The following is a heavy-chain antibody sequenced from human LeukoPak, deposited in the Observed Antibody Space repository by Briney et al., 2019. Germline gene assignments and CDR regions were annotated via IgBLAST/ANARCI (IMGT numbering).Heavy chain of an antibody. CDR1: GGSISSYY. D-gene: IGHD2-2*01. J-gene: IGHJ5*02. CDR3: ARCQGYCTSTSCYELPGA. Sequence: SETLSLTCTVSGGSISSYYWSWVRQPPGKGLEWIGYIYYTGSTNCNPSLKSRVTISVDTSKNQFSLKLSSVTAADTAVYYCARCQGYCTSTSCYELPGAWGQGTLVTVSS. CDR2: IYYTGST. V-gene: IGHV4-59*08.